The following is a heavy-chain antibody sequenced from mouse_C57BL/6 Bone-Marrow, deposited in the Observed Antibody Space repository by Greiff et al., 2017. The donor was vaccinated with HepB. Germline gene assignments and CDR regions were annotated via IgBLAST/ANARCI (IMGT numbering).Heavy chain of an antibody. CDR2: ISSGGSYT. Sequence: EVMLVESGGDLVKPGGSLKLSCAASGFTFSSYGMSWVRQTPDKRLEWVATISSGGSYTYYPDSVKGRFTISRDNAKNTLYLQMSSLKSEDTAMYYCARQTGQYYFDYWGQGTTLTVSS. CDR3: ARQTGQYYFDY. J-gene: IGHJ2*01. CDR1: GFTFSSYG. V-gene: IGHV5-6*01. D-gene: IGHD4-1*01.